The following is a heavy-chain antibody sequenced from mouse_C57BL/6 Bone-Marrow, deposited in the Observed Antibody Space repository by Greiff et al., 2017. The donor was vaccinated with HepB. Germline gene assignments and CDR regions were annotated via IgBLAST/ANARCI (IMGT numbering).Heavy chain of an antibody. D-gene: IGHD1-1*01. CDR3: ANYYGSSYGGFAY. V-gene: IGHV1-81*01. Sequence: VQLQQSGAELARPGASVKLSCKASGYTFTSYGISWVKQRTGQGLEWIGEIYPRSGNTYYNEKFKGKATLTADKSSSTAYMELRSLTSEDSADYFCANYYGSSYGGFAYWGQGTLVTVSA. CDR1: GYTFTSYG. CDR2: IYPRSGNT. J-gene: IGHJ3*01.